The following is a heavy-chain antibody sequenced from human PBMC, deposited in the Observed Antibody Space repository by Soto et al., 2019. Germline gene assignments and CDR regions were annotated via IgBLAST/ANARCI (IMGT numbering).Heavy chain of an antibody. V-gene: IGHV4-4*02. J-gene: IGHJ4*02. Sequence: SETLSLTCGVFGGSISNSNWWTWVRQPPGKGLEWIGEIYHTGSTNYNSSLMSRVTISLDKPNNQFSLKLSSVTAADTAVYYCAHRPIVGAAIWGQGTLVTVSS. CDR1: GGSISNSNW. CDR3: AHRPIVGAAI. CDR2: IYHTGST. D-gene: IGHD1-26*01.